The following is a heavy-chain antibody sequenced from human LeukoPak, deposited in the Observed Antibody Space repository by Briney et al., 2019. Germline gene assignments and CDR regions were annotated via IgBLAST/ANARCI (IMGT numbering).Heavy chain of an antibody. J-gene: IGHJ4*02. V-gene: IGHV3-7*01. CDR1: GFTFTSYW. Sequence: PGGSLRLSCAASGFTFTSYWMTWVRQAPGKGLEWVANIKEDGSEKYHVDSVKGRFTISRDTAKNSLYLQMNSLRAEDTAVYYCARGPFYSGSYRLDYWGQGTLVIVSS. D-gene: IGHD1-26*01. CDR2: IKEDGSEK. CDR3: ARGPFYSGSYRLDY.